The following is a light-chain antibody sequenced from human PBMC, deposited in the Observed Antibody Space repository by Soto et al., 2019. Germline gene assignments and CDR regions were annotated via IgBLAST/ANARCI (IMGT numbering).Light chain of an antibody. CDR1: SSDVGGYNS. J-gene: IGLJ1*01. Sequence: QSALTQPASVSGSPGQSITISCTGTSSDVGGYNSVSWYQQQHPGKAPKLMIYDVSNRPSGVSNRFSGSKSGNTASLTISGLQAEDEADYYCNSYTSSSTLVFGTGTKVTVL. CDR3: NSYTSSSTLV. V-gene: IGLV2-14*03. CDR2: DVS.